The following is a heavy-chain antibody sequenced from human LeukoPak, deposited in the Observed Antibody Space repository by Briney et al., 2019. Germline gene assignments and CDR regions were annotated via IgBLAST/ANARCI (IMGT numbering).Heavy chain of an antibody. D-gene: IGHD2-2*01. J-gene: IGHJ3*02. CDR2: IYPGDSGT. V-gene: IGHV5-51*01. CDR3: ARRRYCNSTSCYEGAFDI. Sequence: GDSLQISFQGPAFSFTTYWIAWVRQMPGKGLEWMGIIYPGDSGTRYSPSFQGQVTMSADKYISTASLQWSSLKASDTAIYYCARRRYCNSTSCYEGAFDIWGQGTMVTVSS. CDR1: AFSFTTYW.